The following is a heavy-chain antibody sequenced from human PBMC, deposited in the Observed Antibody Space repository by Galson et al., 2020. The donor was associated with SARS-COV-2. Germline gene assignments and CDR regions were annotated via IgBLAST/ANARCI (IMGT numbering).Heavy chain of an antibody. D-gene: IGHD2-2*01. V-gene: IGHV4-59*08. CDR2: IYYSGST. Sequence: SETLSLTCTVSGGSISSYYWSWIRQPPGKGLEWIGYIYYSGSTDYNPSLKSRVTMSADTSKNQFSLNLTSVTAADTAVYYCARHVVSKSPLGYWGQGTLVTVSS. CDR3: ARHVVSKSPLGY. J-gene: IGHJ4*02. CDR1: GGSISSYY.